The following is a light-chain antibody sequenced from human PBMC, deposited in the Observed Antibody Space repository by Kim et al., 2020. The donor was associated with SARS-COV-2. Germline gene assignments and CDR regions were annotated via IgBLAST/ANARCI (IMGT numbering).Light chain of an antibody. V-gene: IGKV1-5*01. Sequence: DIQMTQSPSTLSASVGDRVTITCWASQSISSWLAWYQQKPGKAPKLLIYDASSLESGVPSRFSGSGSGTEFTLTISSLQPDDFATYYCQQYNSYSPTFGGGTKVEIK. CDR1: QSISSW. CDR3: QQYNSYSPT. J-gene: IGKJ4*01. CDR2: DAS.